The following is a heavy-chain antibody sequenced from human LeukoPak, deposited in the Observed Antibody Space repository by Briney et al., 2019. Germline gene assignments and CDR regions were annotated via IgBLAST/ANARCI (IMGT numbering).Heavy chain of an antibody. J-gene: IGHJ6*02. CDR3: TTTYSSGWYGGDYYYGMDV. Sequence: PGGSLRLSCAASGFTFSNAWMSWVRQAPGKGLEWVGRIKSKTDGGTTDYAAHVKGRFTISRDDSKDTLYLQMNSLKTEDTAVYYCTTTYSSGWYGGDYYYGMDVWGQGTTVTVSS. CDR2: IKSKTDGGTT. V-gene: IGHV3-15*01. CDR1: GFTFSNAW. D-gene: IGHD6-19*01.